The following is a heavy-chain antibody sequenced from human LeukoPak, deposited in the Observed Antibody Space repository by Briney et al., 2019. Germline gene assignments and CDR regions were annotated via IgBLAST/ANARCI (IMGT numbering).Heavy chain of an antibody. CDR1: GYTFTNYY. CDR2: INPTGGSS. J-gene: IGHJ5*01. D-gene: IGHD3-22*01. CDR3: ARGPHDGSGWYEF. Sequence: ASVTVSCKASGYTFTNYYMHWVRQAPGQGLECMGIINPTGGSSSYAQKFQGRVTMTRDTSTSTVYMELSSLRSEDTAVYFCARGPHDGSGWYEFWGQGTLVTVSS. V-gene: IGHV1-46*01.